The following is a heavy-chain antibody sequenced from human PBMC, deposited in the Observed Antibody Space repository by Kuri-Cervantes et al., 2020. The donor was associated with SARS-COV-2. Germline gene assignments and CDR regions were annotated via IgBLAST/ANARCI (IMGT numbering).Heavy chain of an antibody. CDR2: IYYSGST. CDR1: GGSFSGYY. Sequence: GSLRLSCAVYGGSFSGYYWSWIRQPPGKGLEWIGYIYYSGSTNYNPSLKSRVTISVDTSKNQFSLKLSSVTAADTAVYYCARTGPSKERSGYYYWYFDLWGRGTLVTVSS. V-gene: IGHV4-59*08. CDR3: ARTGPSKERSGYYYWYFDL. J-gene: IGHJ2*01. D-gene: IGHD3-22*01.